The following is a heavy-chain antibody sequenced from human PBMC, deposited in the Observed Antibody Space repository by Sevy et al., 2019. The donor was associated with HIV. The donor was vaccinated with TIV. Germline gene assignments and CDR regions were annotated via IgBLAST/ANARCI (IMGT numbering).Heavy chain of an antibody. CDR2: ISTSSNYI. V-gene: IGHV3-21*01. Sequence: GGSLRLSCADSGFTFSTYSMNWVRQGPGKGLEWVSSISTSSNYIYYSDSVKGRFTVSRDNAKNSLYLQMNSLRAEDTAVYYCARDRNGSGSSGGYGMDVWGQGTTVTVSS. D-gene: IGHD3-10*01. CDR3: ARDRNGSGSSGGYGMDV. J-gene: IGHJ6*02. CDR1: GFTFSTYS.